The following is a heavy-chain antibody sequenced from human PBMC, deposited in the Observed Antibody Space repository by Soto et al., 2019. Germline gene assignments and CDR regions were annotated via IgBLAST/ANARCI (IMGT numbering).Heavy chain of an antibody. Sequence: QVQLQESGPGLVKPSETLSLTCTVSGGSISSYYWSWIRQPPGKGLEWIGYIYYSGSTNYNPSLKSRVTMSVDTAKNQFSLKLSSVTAADTAVYYCARFNWYFDRWGRGTLVTVSS. CDR2: IYYSGST. CDR3: ARFNWYFDR. CDR1: GGSISSYY. J-gene: IGHJ2*01. V-gene: IGHV4-59*08.